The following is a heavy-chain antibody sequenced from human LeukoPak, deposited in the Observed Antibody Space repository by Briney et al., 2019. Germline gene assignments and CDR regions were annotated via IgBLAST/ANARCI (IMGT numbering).Heavy chain of an antibody. D-gene: IGHD3-10*01. CDR2: ISSSSSTI. V-gene: IGHV3-48*01. Sequence: PGGSLRLSCAASGFTFSSYSMNWVRQAPGKGLEWVSYISSSSSTIYYADSVKDRFAISRDNAKNSLYLQMNSLRAEDTAVYYCAKVGPIYYGSGSYNNWFDPWGQGTLVTVSS. J-gene: IGHJ5*02. CDR3: AKVGPIYYGSGSYNNWFDP. CDR1: GFTFSSYS.